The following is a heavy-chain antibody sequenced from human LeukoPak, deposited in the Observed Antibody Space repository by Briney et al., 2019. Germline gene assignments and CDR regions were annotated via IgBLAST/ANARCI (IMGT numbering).Heavy chain of an antibody. D-gene: IGHD3-3*01. CDR1: GGSISSSSYY. CDR3: ARQVMDYDFWSGYYAHAFDI. CDR2: IYYSGST. J-gene: IGHJ3*02. Sequence: SVTLSLTCTVSGGSISSSSYYWGWIRQPPGKGLEWIGSIYYSGSTYYNPSLKRRVTISVDTSKNQFSLKLSSVTAADTAVYYCARQVMDYDFWSGYYAHAFDIWGQGTMVTVSS. V-gene: IGHV4-39*01.